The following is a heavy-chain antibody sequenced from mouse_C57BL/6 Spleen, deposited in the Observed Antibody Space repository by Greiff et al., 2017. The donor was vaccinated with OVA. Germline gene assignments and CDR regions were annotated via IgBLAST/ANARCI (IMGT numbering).Heavy chain of an antibody. J-gene: IGHJ4*01. CDR2: IDPSDSET. Sequence: QVHVKQPGAELVRPGSSVKLSCKASGYTFTSYWMHWVKQRPIQGLEWIGNIDPSDSETHYNQKFKDKATLTVDKSSSTAYMQLSSLTSEDSAVYYCARTGLRPYYAMDYWGQGTSVTVSS. CDR3: ARTGLRPYYAMDY. CDR1: GYTFTSYW. D-gene: IGHD2-4*01. V-gene: IGHV1-52*01.